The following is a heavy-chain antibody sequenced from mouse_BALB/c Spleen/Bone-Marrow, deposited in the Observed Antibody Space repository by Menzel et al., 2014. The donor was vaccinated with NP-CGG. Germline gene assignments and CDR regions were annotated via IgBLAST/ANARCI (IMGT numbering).Heavy chain of an antibody. CDR2: ISYSGSS. Sequence: DVQLQESGPGLVKPSQSLSLTCTVTGYSIASDYAWNWIQQFPGNKLEWMGYISYSGSSSYNPSLESRISITRDTSKTQFFLQLHSVTTEDTATYYCARYDYDVGYFDYWGQGTTLTVSS. D-gene: IGHD2-4*01. J-gene: IGHJ2*01. V-gene: IGHV3-2*02. CDR3: ARYDYDVGYFDY. CDR1: GYSIASDYA.